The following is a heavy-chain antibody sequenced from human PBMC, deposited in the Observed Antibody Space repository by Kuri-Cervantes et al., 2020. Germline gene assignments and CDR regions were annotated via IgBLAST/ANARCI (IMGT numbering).Heavy chain of an antibody. CDR1: GGSFSGYY. D-gene: IGHD3-3*01. J-gene: IGHJ4*01. CDR3: ARLRPTSEWLSYYFDY. Sequence: SETLSLTCAVYGGSFSGYYWSWIRQPPGKGLEWIGEINHSGSTNYNPSLKSRVSISVDTSKNQFSLKLSSVTAADTAVYYCARLRPTSEWLSYYFDYWGHGTLVTVSS. CDR2: INHSGST. V-gene: IGHV4-34*01.